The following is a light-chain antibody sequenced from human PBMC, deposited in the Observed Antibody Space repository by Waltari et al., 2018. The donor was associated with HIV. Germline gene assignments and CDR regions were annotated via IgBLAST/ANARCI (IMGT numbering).Light chain of an antibody. Sequence: SCELTQPSSVSVSPGQTARITCSGDVLSKKFARWFQQKPGQAPVLIIYKDNERPSGIPERFSGSSSGTTVTLTISGAQVDDEADYYCYSATENNLVFGGGTKLTVL. CDR2: KDN. CDR1: VLSKKF. CDR3: YSATENNLV. J-gene: IGLJ2*01. V-gene: IGLV3-27*01.